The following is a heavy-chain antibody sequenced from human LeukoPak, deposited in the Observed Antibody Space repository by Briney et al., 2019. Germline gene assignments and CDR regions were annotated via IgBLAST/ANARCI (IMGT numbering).Heavy chain of an antibody. CDR2: MNPNSANT. V-gene: IGHV1-8*01. J-gene: IGHJ4*02. D-gene: IGHD3-10*01. CDR1: GYTFTSYD. Sequence: ASVKVSCKASGYTFTSYDINWVRQATGQGLEWMGWMNPNSANTGYAQNFQGRVTMTRNTSISTAYMGLSSLRSEDTAVYYCAIRFSRGSGSAIDYWGQGTLVTVSS. CDR3: AIRFSRGSGSAIDY.